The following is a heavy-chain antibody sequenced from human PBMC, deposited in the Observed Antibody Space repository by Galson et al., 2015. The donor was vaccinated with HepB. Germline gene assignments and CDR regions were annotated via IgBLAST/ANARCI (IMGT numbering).Heavy chain of an antibody. CDR3: ARMYYYGSGSYYPYYFDY. Sequence: SVKVSCKASGGTFSSYAISWVRQAPGQGLEWMGGIIPIFGTANYAQKFQGRVTITADESTSTAYMELSSLRSEDTAVYYCARMYYYGSGSYYPYYFDYWGQGTLVTVSS. CDR1: GGTFSSYA. CDR2: IIPIFGTA. D-gene: IGHD3-10*01. V-gene: IGHV1-69*13. J-gene: IGHJ4*02.